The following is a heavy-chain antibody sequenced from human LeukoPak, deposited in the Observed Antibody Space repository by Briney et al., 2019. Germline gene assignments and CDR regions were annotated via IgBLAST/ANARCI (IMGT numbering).Heavy chain of an antibody. V-gene: IGHV1-46*01. D-gene: IGHD5-24*01. CDR2: INPSGGST. CDR1: GYTFTSYY. Sequence: SVKVSCKASGYTFTSYYMHWVRQAPGQGLEWMGIINPSGGSTSYARKFQGRVTMTRDTSTSTVYMELSSLRSEDTAVYYCARFQFTDGYNFRIGYWGQGTLVTVSS. J-gene: IGHJ4*02. CDR3: ARFQFTDGYNFRIGY.